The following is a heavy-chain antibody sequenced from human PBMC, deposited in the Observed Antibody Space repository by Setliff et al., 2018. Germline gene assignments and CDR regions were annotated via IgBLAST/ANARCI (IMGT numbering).Heavy chain of an antibody. V-gene: IGHV3-11*04. Sequence: GGSLRLSCAASGFSFSDNYMSWIRQAPGKGLEWVAYISSSGISIDYADSVKGRFIISRDNAKNSLSLQMDGLRAEDTSVYYCGRDVFDFRTGQGGPWGQGTRVTVSS. J-gene: IGHJ5*02. CDR1: GFSFSDNY. D-gene: IGHD3-3*01. CDR3: GRDVFDFRTGQGGP. CDR2: ISSSGISI.